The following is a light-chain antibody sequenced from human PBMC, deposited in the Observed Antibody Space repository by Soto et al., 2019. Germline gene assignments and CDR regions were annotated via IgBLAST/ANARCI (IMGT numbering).Light chain of an antibody. J-gene: IGLJ1*01. CDR3: SSYAHSSIYV. V-gene: IGLV2-14*01. CDR2: EVG. CDR1: SY. Sequence: QSVLTQPRSVSGSPGQSVTISCTGTSYVSWYQQHPGKAPKLMIYEVGNRPSGVSIRFSGSKSGNTASLTISGLQADDEADYYCSSYAHSSIYVFGTGTKVTVL.